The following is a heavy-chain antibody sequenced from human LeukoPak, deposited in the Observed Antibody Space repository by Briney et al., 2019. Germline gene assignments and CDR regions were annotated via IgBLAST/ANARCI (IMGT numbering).Heavy chain of an antibody. Sequence: SETLSLTCAVYGGSFSGYYWSWIRQPPGKGLEWIGEINHSGSTNYNPSLRSRVTISVDRSKNQFALKLTSVTAADTAVYYCAREQGSYGDCWGQGTLVIVSS. V-gene: IGHV4-34*01. CDR2: INHSGST. CDR1: GGSFSGYY. J-gene: IGHJ4*02. CDR3: AREQGSYGDC. D-gene: IGHD5-18*01.